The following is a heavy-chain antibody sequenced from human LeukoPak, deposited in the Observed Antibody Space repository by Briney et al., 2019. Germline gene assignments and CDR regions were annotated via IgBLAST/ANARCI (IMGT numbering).Heavy chain of an antibody. D-gene: IGHD3-22*01. CDR1: GFSLSTRGMC. CDR3: ARHYYDSSGYSFDY. V-gene: IGHV2-70*11. Sequence: SGPTLVNPTQTLTLTCTFSGFSLSTRGMCVSWIRQPPGKALEWLARIDWDDDKYYSTSLKTRLTISKDTSKNQVVLTMTNMDPVDTATYYCARHYYDSSGYSFDYWGQGTLVTVSS. J-gene: IGHJ4*02. CDR2: IDWDDDK.